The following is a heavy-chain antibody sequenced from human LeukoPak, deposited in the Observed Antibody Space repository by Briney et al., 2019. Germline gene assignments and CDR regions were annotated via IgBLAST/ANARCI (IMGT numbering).Heavy chain of an antibody. CDR1: GGTFSSYA. CDR3: AKRGCSGGSCYDAFDI. J-gene: IGHJ3*02. V-gene: IGHV1-69*06. CDR2: IIPIFGTA. D-gene: IGHD2-15*01. Sequence: VASVKVSCEASGGTFSSYAISWVRQAPGQGLEWMGGIIPIFGTANYAQKFQGRVTITADKSTSTAYMELSSLRSEDTAVYYCAKRGCSGGSCYDAFDIWGQGTMVTVSS.